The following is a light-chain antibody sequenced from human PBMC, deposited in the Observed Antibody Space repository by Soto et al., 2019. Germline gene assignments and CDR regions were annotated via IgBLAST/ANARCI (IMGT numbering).Light chain of an antibody. J-gene: IGKJ1*01. V-gene: IGKV3-20*01. CDR1: QSVSSSY. Sequence: IVLTQSPGTLSLSPGERATLAFRASQSVSSSYLAWYQQKPGQAPRLLIYVASSMATGIPDRFSGSGSGTDFTLTISRLEPEDFAVYYYQQYGSSPRTFGQGTKVEIK. CDR3: QQYGSSPRT. CDR2: VAS.